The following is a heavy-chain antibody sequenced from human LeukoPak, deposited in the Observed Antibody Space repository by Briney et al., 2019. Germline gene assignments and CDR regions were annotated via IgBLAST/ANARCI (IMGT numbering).Heavy chain of an antibody. J-gene: IGHJ3*02. CDR3: AREERSGSYYAFDI. CDR2: ISAHNGNT. V-gene: IGHV1-18*01. CDR1: GYTFTSYG. Sequence: ASVKVSCKASGYTFTSYGISWVRQAPGQGLEWMGWISAHNGNTNYAQKLQGRVTMTTDTSTSTAYMELRSLRSDDTAVYYCAREERSGSYYAFDIWGQGTMVTVSS. D-gene: IGHD1-26*01.